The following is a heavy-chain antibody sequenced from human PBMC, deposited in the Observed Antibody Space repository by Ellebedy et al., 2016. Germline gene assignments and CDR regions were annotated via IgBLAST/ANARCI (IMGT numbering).Heavy chain of an antibody. V-gene: IGHV3-7*01. D-gene: IGHD3-10*01. Sequence: GESLKISCVASGCPFSDYLMTWVRQAPGKGLEWVANIQQDGSETYYVDSVKGRFNISRDNAKNSLCLQMNSLRAEDTAVYFSVIGSGTFRYWGQGTLVTVSS. CDR2: IQQDGSET. CDR3: VIGSGTFRY. CDR1: GCPFSDYL. J-gene: IGHJ4*02.